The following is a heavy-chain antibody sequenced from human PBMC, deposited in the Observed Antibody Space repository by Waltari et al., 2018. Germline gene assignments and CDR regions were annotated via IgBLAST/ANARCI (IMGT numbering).Heavy chain of an antibody. J-gene: IGHJ4*02. CDR1: GYSISSGYY. V-gene: IGHV4-38-2*02. CDR2: IYHSGST. CDR3: ATDSSGYDYFDY. Sequence: QVQLQESGPGLVKPSETLSLTCTVSGYSISSGYYWGWIRQPPGKGLEWIGSIYHSGSTSYNPSLKRRVTISVDTSKNQFSLKLSSVTAADTAVYYCATDSSGYDYFDYWGQGTLVTVSS. D-gene: IGHD3-22*01.